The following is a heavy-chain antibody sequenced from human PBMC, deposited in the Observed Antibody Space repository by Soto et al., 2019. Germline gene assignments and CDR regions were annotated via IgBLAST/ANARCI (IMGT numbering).Heavy chain of an antibody. D-gene: IGHD3-3*01. J-gene: IGHJ5*02. V-gene: IGHV1-69*13. Sequence: GASVKVSCKASGGTFSSYAISWVRQAPGQGLEWMGGIIPIFGTANYAQKFQGRVTITADESTSTAYMELSSLRSEDTAVYYCARGIVTIFGVVGWFDPWGQGTLVTVSS. CDR3: ARGIVTIFGVVGWFDP. CDR1: GGTFSSYA. CDR2: IIPIFGTA.